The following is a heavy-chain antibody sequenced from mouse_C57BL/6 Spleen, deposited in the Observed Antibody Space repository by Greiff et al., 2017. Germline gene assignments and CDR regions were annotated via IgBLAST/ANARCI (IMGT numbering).Heavy chain of an antibody. CDR1: GYAFSSYC. CDR3: ARSHYYVSSPYAMDC. CDR2: IYPGDGDT. Sequence: VQLQQSGAELVKPGASVKISCKASGYAFSSYCMNWVKQRPGKGLEWIGQIYPGDGDTNYNGKFKGKATLTADKSSSTAYMQRSSLTSEDSAVYFCARSHYYVSSPYAMDCWGKGASVTVSS. D-gene: IGHD1-1*01. J-gene: IGHJ4*01. V-gene: IGHV1-80*01.